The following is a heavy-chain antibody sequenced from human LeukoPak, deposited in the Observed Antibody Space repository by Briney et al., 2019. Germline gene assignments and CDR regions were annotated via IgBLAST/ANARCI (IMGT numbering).Heavy chain of an antibody. CDR2: ITSSDTI. J-gene: IGHJ3*01. D-gene: IGHD5-24*01. V-gene: IGHV3-69-1*01. CDR3: ARDQGEMATIRRGAFDF. CDR1: GFTFNSYA. Sequence: GGSLRLSCAASGFTFNSYAMDWIRQTPGKGLEWVSGITSSDTIYYADSVKGRFTVSRDNAKNSLSLQMNSLRAEDTAVYYCARDQGEMATIRRGAFDFWGQGTLVTVSS.